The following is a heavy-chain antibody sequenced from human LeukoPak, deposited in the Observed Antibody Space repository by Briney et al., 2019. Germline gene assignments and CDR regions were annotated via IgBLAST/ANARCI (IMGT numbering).Heavy chain of an antibody. V-gene: IGHV3-33*01. J-gene: IGHJ4*02. Sequence: PGGSLRLSCAASGFTFRNHGMHWVRQAPGKGLEWVAVIWYDGSNQYYADSVKGRFTISRDNSKNTLWLQMNSLRAEDTAVYYCARDRGSGWHTFDYWGQGTLLTVSS. CDR3: ARDRGSGWHTFDY. CDR1: GFTFRNHG. D-gene: IGHD6-19*01. CDR2: IWYDGSNQ.